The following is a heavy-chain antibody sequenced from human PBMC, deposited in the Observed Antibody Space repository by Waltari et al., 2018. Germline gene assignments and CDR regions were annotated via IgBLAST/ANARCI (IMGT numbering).Heavy chain of an antibody. CDR3: AKDHYDAFDI. CDR1: GVPSSSYG. CDR2: IRYDGSNK. J-gene: IGHJ3*02. V-gene: IGHV3-30*02. D-gene: IGHD1-26*01. Sequence: QVQLVESGGVVVQPGGSLSLSCEASGVPSSSYGMPWVRRAPGKGLEWVAFIRYDGSNKYYADSVKGRFTISRGNSKNTRYLQMNSLRAEDTAVYYCAKDHYDAFDIWGQGTMVTVSS.